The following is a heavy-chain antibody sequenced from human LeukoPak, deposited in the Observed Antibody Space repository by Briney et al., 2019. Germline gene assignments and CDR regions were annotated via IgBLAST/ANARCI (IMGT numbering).Heavy chain of an antibody. D-gene: IGHD4-17*01. J-gene: IGHJ3*02. CDR1: GGSFSDYY. CDR2: INHSGSA. CDR3: ARPKNDYGTPYDAFDI. V-gene: IGHV4-34*01. Sequence: NSSETLSLTCAVYGGSFSDYYWSWIRQPPGKGLEWIGEINHSGSANYSPSLKSRVTISVDTSKNQFSLKLSSVTAADTAVYYCARPKNDYGTPYDAFDIWGQGTMVTVSS.